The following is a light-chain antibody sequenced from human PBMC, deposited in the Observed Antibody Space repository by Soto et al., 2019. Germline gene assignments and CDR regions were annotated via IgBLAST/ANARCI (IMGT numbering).Light chain of an antibody. Sequence: EIVLTQSPATLSSFPGDRVTLSCRASQYINTRLAWYQHKPGQAPRLLISGTYTRATGIPDRFSGRGSGTDFSLTISRLEPGDFAVYYCQHYGDSLSITFGQGTRLEIK. CDR1: QYINTR. V-gene: IGKV3-20*01. J-gene: IGKJ5*01. CDR3: QHYGDSLSIT. CDR2: GTY.